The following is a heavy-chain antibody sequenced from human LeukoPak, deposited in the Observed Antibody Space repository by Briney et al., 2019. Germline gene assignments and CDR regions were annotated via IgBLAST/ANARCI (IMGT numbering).Heavy chain of an antibody. CDR1: GYSFTSYC. J-gene: IGHJ4*02. CDR2: IYPVDSDT. CDR3: ARGGITVAGIGDY. V-gene: IGHV5-51*01. D-gene: IGHD6-19*01. Sequence: AESLKISCKGSGYSFTSYCIGWVRQMPGKGLEWMGSIYPVDSDTRYSTYFQGQVTISADKSISTAYLQWSSLKASDTAMYYCARGGITVAGIGDYWGQGTLVTVS.